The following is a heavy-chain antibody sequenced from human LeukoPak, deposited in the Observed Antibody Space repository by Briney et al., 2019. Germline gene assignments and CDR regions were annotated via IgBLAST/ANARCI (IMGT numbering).Heavy chain of an antibody. CDR3: ASLQRGWNY. CDR1: GYTFTGYY. Sequence: ASVKVSCKASGYTFTGYYMHWVRQAPGQGLEWMGWISAYNGNTNYAQKLQGRVTMTTDTSTSTAYMELRSLRSEDTAVYYCASLQRGWNYWGQGTLVTVSS. V-gene: IGHV1-18*04. D-gene: IGHD3-10*01. CDR2: ISAYNGNT. J-gene: IGHJ4*02.